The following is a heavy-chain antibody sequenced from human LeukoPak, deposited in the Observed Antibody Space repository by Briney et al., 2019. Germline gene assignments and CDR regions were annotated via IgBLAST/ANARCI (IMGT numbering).Heavy chain of an antibody. V-gene: IGHV3-7*01. CDR2: IKQDGSEK. CDR1: GFTFSSYW. CDR3: ARGFEGSSGYYAY. J-gene: IGHJ4*02. D-gene: IGHD3-22*01. Sequence: GGSLRLSCAASGFTFSSYWMSWVRQAPGKGLEWVANIKQDGSEKYYVDSVKGRFTIFRDNAKNSLYLQMNSLRAEDTAVYYCARGFEGSSGYYAYWGQGTLVTVSS.